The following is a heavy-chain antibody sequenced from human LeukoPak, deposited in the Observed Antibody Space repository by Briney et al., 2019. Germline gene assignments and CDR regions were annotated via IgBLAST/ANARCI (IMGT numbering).Heavy chain of an antibody. V-gene: IGHV3-23*01. CDR2: ISGSGGST. Sequence: PGGSLRLSCAASGFTFSSYAMSWVRLAPGKGLEWVSAISGSGGSTYYADSVKGRFTISRDNSKNTLYLQMNSLRAEDTAVYYCAKAGCSTSCYTGISRSGSDYYYMDVWGKGTTVTVSS. CDR1: GFTFSSYA. CDR3: AKAGCSTSCYTGISRSGSDYYYMDV. D-gene: IGHD2-2*02. J-gene: IGHJ6*03.